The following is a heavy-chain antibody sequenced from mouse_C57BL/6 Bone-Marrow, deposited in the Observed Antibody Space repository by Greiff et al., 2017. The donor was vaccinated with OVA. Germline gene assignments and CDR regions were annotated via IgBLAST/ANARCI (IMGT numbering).Heavy chain of an antibody. CDR3: ARRGVYYYGKGNYYCDY. Sequence: QVQLQQPGAELVKPGASVKLSCKASGYTFTSYWMHWVKQRPGQGLEWIGMIHPNSGSTNYNEKFKSKATLTVDKSSSTAYMQLSSLTSEDSAVYYCARRGVYYYGKGNYYCDYWGQGTTLTVSS. CDR1: GYTFTSYW. V-gene: IGHV1-64*01. D-gene: IGHD1-1*01. CDR2: IHPNSGST. J-gene: IGHJ2*01.